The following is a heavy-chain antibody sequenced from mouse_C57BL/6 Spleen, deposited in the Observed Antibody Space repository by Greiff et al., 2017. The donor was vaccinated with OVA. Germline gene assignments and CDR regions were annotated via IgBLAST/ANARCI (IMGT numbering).Heavy chain of an antibody. J-gene: IGHJ4*01. CDR2: IYPGSGST. CDR1: GYTFTSYW. Sequence: VQLQQPGAELVKPGASVKMSCKASGYTFTSYWITWVKQRPGQGLEWIGDIYPGSGSTNYNEKFKSKATLTVDTSSSTAYMQLSSLTSEDSAVYYCARLDYGSSYSLYAMDYWGQGTSVTVSS. V-gene: IGHV1-55*01. D-gene: IGHD1-1*01. CDR3: ARLDYGSSYSLYAMDY.